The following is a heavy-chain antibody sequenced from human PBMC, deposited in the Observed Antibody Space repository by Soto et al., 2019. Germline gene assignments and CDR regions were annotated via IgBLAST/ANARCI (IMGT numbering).Heavy chain of an antibody. CDR1: GYTFTSYA. Sequence: ASVKVSCKASGYTFTSYAMHWVRQAPGQRLEWMGWINAGNGNTKYSQKFQGRVTITRDTSASTAYMELSSLRSEDTAVYYCARDLGYCSGGSCYYYMDVWGKGTTVTVS. V-gene: IGHV1-3*01. J-gene: IGHJ6*03. D-gene: IGHD2-15*01. CDR3: ARDLGYCSGGSCYYYMDV. CDR2: INAGNGNT.